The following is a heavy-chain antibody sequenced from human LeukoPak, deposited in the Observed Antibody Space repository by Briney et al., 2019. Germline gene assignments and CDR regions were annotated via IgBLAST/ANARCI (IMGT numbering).Heavy chain of an antibody. CDR1: GYTFTSYY. CDR3: ARNSYDYVWGSYPSPYYYYYYGMDV. D-gene: IGHD3-16*02. Sequence: ASVKVSCKASGYTFTSYYMHWVRQAPGQGLEWMGIINPSGGSTSYAQKFQGRVTMTRNTSISTAYMELSSLRSEDTAVYYCARNSYDYVWGSYPSPYYYYYYGMDVWGQGTTVTVSS. V-gene: IGHV1-46*01. CDR2: INPSGGST. J-gene: IGHJ6*02.